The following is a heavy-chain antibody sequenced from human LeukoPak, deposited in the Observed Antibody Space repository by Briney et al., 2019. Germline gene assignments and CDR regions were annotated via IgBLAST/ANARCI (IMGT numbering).Heavy chain of an antibody. J-gene: IGHJ4*02. CDR2: IYYSGST. Sequence: PSETLSLTCTVSGGSISSSSYYWGWIRQPPGKGLERIGSIYYSGSTYYNPSLKSRVTISVDTSKNQFSLKLSSVTAADTAVYYCASPAHSFYDFWSGYPGPFDYWGQGTLVTVSS. CDR3: ASPAHSFYDFWSGYPGPFDY. V-gene: IGHV4-39*01. D-gene: IGHD3-3*01. CDR1: GGSISSSSYY.